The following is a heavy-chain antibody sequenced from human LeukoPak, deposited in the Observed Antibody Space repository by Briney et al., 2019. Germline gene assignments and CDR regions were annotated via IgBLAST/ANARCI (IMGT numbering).Heavy chain of an antibody. CDR2: ISSSASTI. Sequence: GGSLRLSCAASGFTFSDYYMSWIRQTPGKGLEWVSYISSSASTIYYADSVKGRFAISRDNAKNSLYLQMNSLRAEDTAVYYCASGGRYSYGYDYWGQGTLVTVSS. V-gene: IGHV3-11*01. CDR3: ASGGRYSYGYDY. CDR1: GFTFSDYY. J-gene: IGHJ4*02. D-gene: IGHD5-18*01.